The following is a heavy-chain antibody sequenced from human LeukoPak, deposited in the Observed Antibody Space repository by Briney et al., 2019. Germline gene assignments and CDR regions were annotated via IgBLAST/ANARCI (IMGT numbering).Heavy chain of an antibody. J-gene: IGHJ5*02. CDR3: AIKPPSGWFGTGWLDP. D-gene: IGHD3-10*01. CDR1: GGSINNNNW. Sequence: PSGTLSLTCSVSGGSINNNNWWSWVRQSPGKGLEWIGNIYDSGTTHYNPSLKSRATISVDKSKNQFSLKLNPVTAADTAVYYCAIKPPSGWFGTGWLDPWGQGTLVTVSS. CDR2: IYDSGTT. V-gene: IGHV4-4*02.